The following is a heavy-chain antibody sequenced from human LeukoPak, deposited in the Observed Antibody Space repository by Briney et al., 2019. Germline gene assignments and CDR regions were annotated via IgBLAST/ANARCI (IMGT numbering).Heavy chain of an antibody. Sequence: SETLSLTCTVSGGSISSYYWSWIRQPPGKGLEWIGYIYYSGSTNYNPSLKSRVTISVDTSKNQLSLKLSSVTAADTAVYYCARDTYDSSGYYHDYWGQGTLVTVSS. V-gene: IGHV4-59*01. CDR2: IYYSGST. CDR3: ARDTYDSSGYYHDY. D-gene: IGHD3-22*01. J-gene: IGHJ4*02. CDR1: GGSISSYY.